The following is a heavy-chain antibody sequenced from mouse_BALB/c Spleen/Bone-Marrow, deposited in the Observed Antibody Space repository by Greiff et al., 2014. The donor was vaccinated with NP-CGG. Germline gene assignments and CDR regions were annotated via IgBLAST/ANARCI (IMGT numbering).Heavy chain of an antibody. V-gene: IGHV1-26*01. CDR2: VNPNNGGT. CDR3: ARGYGNYWYFDV. Sequence: EVQLQQSGPDLVKPGASAKISCKASGYSFTGYYMHWVKQSHGKGLEWIGRVNPNNGGTSYNQKFKGKAILTVDKSSSTAYMELRSLTSEDSAVYYCARGYGNYWYFDVWGAGTTVTVSS. D-gene: IGHD2-1*01. J-gene: IGHJ1*01. CDR1: GYSFTGYY.